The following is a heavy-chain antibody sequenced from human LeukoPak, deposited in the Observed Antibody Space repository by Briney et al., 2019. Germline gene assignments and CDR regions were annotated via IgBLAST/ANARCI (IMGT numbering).Heavy chain of an antibody. CDR1: GYTFTSYG. CDR3: ARGVYYGSGLYYYYYYYMDV. J-gene: IGHJ6*03. Sequence: GASVKVSCKASGYTFTSYGISWVRQAPGQGLEWMGWINPNSGGTNYAQKFQGRVTMTRDTSISTAYMELSRLRSDDTAVYYCARGVYYGSGLYYYYYYYMDVWGKGTTVTVSS. CDR2: INPNSGGT. V-gene: IGHV1-2*02. D-gene: IGHD3-10*01.